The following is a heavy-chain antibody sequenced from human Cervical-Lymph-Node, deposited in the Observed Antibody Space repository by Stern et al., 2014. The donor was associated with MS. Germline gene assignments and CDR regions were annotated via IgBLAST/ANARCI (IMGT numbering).Heavy chain of an antibody. Sequence: QVQLVQSGAEVKRPGSSVKVSCKASGGTFSNQTISWVLQAPGQGLEWMGRIIPTLGSTNYARKFQDRVTITADKSTATAYMELSSLRSDDTAVYYCARGISVAGTWYFDLWGRGTLVTVTS. V-gene: IGHV1-69*08. CDR3: ARGISVAGTWYFDL. D-gene: IGHD6-19*01. CDR1: GGTFSNQT. CDR2: IIPTLGST. J-gene: IGHJ2*01.